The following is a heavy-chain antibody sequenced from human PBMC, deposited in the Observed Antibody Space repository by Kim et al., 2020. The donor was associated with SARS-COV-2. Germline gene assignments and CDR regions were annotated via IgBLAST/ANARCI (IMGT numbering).Heavy chain of an antibody. D-gene: IGHD2-15*01. CDR2: ISYDGSNK. CDR3: ARDSCSGGSCYLGYFDL. V-gene: IGHV3-33*05. J-gene: IGHJ2*01. CDR1: GFTFSSYG. Sequence: GGSLRLSCAASGFTFSSYGMHWVRQAPGKGLEWVAVISYDGSNKYYADSGKGRFTISRDNSKNTLYLQMNSLRAEDTAVYYCARDSCSGGSCYLGYFDLWGRGTLVTVSS.